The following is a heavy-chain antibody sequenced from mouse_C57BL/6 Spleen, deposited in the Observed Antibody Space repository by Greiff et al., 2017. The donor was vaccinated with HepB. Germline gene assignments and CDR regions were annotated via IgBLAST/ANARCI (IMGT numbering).Heavy chain of an antibody. V-gene: IGHV5-16*01. D-gene: IGHD1-1*01. CDR1: GFTFSDYY. CDR2: INYDGSST. J-gene: IGHJ1*03. CDR3: ARVGAYYGSSHWYFDV. Sequence: EVHLVESEGGLVQPGSSMKLSCTASGFTFSDYYMAWVRQVPEKGLEWVANINYDGSSTYYLDSLKSRFIISRDNAKNILYLQMSSLKSEDTATYYCARVGAYYGSSHWYFDVWGTGTTVTVSS.